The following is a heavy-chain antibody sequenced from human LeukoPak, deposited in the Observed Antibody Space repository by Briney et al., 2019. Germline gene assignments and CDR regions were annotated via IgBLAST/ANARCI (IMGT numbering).Heavy chain of an antibody. CDR3: AKVGTSSGWYCFDY. D-gene: IGHD6-19*01. CDR1: GFTFSSYG. V-gene: IGHV3-30*02. CDR2: IRYDGSNK. J-gene: IGHJ4*02. Sequence: GGSLRLSCAASGFTFSSYGMHWVRQAPGKGLEWVAFIRYDGSNKYYADSVKGRFTISRDNSKNTLYLQMNSLRAEDTAVYYCAKVGTSSGWYCFDYWGQGTLVTVSS.